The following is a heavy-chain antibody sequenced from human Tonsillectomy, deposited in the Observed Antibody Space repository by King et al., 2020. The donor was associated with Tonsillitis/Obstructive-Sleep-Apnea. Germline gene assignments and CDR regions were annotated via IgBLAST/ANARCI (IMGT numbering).Heavy chain of an antibody. CDR1: GGSFSGYY. Sequence: VQLQQWGAGLLKPSETLSLTCAVYGGSFSGYYWSCIRQPPGKGLEWIGEINHRGSTNYNPSLKSRVTISVDTSNNQFSLKLSSVTAADTAVYYCARSDSNIVVVPAADGLGAFDIWGQGTMVTVSS. CDR2: INHRGST. D-gene: IGHD2-2*01. J-gene: IGHJ3*02. CDR3: ARSDSNIVVVPAADGLGAFDI. V-gene: IGHV4-34*01.